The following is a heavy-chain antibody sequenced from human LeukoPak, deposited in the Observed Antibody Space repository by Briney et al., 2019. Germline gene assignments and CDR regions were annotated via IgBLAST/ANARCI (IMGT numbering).Heavy chain of an antibody. CDR1: GYTFTSFD. CDR3: ASHTYYLSSGSFGH. Sequence: GASVKVSCKASGYTFTSFDINCVRQATGQGPEWMGWMNPGSGNTGYAQRFRGRVTMTRDTSISTAYLELSSLTSEDTAVYYCASHTYYLSSGSFGHWGQGTLVTVSS. J-gene: IGHJ4*02. V-gene: IGHV1-8*01. CDR2: MNPGSGNT. D-gene: IGHD3-10*01.